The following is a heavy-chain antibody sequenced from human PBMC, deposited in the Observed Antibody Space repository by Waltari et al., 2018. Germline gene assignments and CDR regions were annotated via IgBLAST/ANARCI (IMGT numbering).Heavy chain of an antibody. CDR2: SNYSGRT. J-gene: IGHJ6*03. Sequence: QLQLQESGPGLVKPSETLSLTCTVSGGSISSSSYYWGWIRQPPGKGLEWIGSSNYSGRTYYNPSVKSRVTIAVDTSKNQFSLKLSSVTAADTAVYYCASLAGGNYMDVWGKGTTVTVSS. CDR1: GGSISSSSYY. CDR3: ASLAGGNYMDV. D-gene: IGHD3-16*01. V-gene: IGHV4-39*01.